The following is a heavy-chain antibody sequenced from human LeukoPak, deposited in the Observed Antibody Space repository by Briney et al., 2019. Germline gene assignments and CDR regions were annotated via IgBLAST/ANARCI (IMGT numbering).Heavy chain of an antibody. D-gene: IGHD3-16*01. CDR1: GFTFSSYA. J-gene: IGHJ4*02. CDR3: TYFTFGGVNLLDY. CDR2: ISGSGGST. Sequence: SGGSLRLSCAASGFTFSSYAMSWVRQAPGKGLEWVSAISGSGGSTYYADSVKGRFAISRDNSKNTLYLQMNSLRAEDTAVYYCTYFTFGGVNLLDYWGQGTLVTVSS. V-gene: IGHV3-23*01.